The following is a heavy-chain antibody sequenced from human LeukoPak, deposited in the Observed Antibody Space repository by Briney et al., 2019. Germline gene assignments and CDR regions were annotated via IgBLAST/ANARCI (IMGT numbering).Heavy chain of an antibody. J-gene: IGHJ4*02. CDR2: ISGSGGST. V-gene: IGHV3-23*01. D-gene: IGHD6-19*01. CDR3: AKRSIAVAGYFDY. CDR1: GFTFSNYA. Sequence: GGSLRLSCAASGFTFSNYALSWVRLAPGKGLEWVSSISGSGGSTYYADSVKGRFTISRDNSKNTLYLQMNSLRAEDTAVYYCAKRSIAVAGYFDYWGQGTLVTVSS.